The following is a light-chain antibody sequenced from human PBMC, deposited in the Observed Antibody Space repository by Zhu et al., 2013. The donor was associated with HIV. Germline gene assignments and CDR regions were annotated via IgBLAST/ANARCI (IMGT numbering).Light chain of an antibody. J-gene: IGLJ2*01. CDR3: QAWDSNIVV. V-gene: IGLV3-1*01. CDR2: QDN. Sequence: SYELTQPHSVSVSPGQTASITCSGDKLGDKFVCWYQQKSGQSPVLVMYQDNKRPSGIPERFSGSNSGNTATLTIRGTQALDEADYYCQAWDSNIVVFGGGTKLTVL. CDR1: KLGDKF.